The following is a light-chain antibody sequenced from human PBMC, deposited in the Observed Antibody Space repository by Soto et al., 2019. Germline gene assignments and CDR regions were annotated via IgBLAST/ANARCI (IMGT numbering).Light chain of an antibody. Sequence: EIVLTQSPGTLSLSPGERATLSCRASQSVSSNYLAWYQQKPGQAPRLLIYGASSRATGIPDRFSGSGSGTDYTLTISRLEPEDFAVYYWQKYGSTPLVTFGQGTRLEIK. CDR2: GAS. CDR1: QSVSSNY. J-gene: IGKJ5*01. CDR3: QKYGSTPLVT. V-gene: IGKV3-20*01.